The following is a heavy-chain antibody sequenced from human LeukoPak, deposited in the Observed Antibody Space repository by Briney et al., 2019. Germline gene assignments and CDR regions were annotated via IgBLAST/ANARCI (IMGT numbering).Heavy chain of an antibody. CDR3: ATADKWEPLDY. Sequence: GASVKVSCQVSGNSLSETSIHWVRQAPGQWLEWMGGYDPEDGEPIFAQRFQGRFSMTEDTSADTAYMELSSLRPEDTAVYYCATADKWEPLDYWGQGILVTVSS. CDR2: YDPEDGEP. D-gene: IGHD1-26*01. J-gene: IGHJ4*02. V-gene: IGHV1-24*01. CDR1: GNSLSETS.